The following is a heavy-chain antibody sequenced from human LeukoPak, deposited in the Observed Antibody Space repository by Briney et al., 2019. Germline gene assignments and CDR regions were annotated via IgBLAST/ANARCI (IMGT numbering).Heavy chain of an antibody. V-gene: IGHV3-11*01. CDR1: GFTFSDYN. D-gene: IGHD1-26*01. CDR2: ISRSGSTK. CDR3: ARVYSVGATFDY. J-gene: IGHJ4*02. Sequence: GGSLRLSCAASGFTFSDYNMRWIRQAPGKGLEWVSSISRSGSTKYYADSVKGRFTISRDNAKNSLFLQMNSLRAEDTAVYYCARVYSVGATFDYWGQGTLVTVSS.